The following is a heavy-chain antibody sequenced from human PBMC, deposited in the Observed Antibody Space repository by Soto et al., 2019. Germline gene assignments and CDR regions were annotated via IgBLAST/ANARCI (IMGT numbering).Heavy chain of an antibody. Sequence: QVQLVESGGGVVQPGRSLRLSCAASGFTFSSYAMHWVRQGPGKGLEWVAVISYDGSNKYYADSVKGRFTISRDNSKNTLYLQMNSLRAEDTAVYYCARDRRYDILTGYYFVYWGQGTLVTVSS. CDR2: ISYDGSNK. CDR1: GFTFSSYA. CDR3: ARDRRYDILTGYYFVY. V-gene: IGHV3-30-3*01. D-gene: IGHD3-9*01. J-gene: IGHJ4*02.